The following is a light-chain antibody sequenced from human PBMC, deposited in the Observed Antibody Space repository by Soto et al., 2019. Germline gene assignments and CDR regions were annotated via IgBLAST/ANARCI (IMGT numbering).Light chain of an antibody. CDR1: QNINNY. V-gene: IGKV1-39*01. J-gene: IGKJ2*01. CDR3: QQSYSTPPYT. Sequence: DIQVMQSPSSLSASVGDSITITCRPSQNINNYLNWFQQKPGKAPKLLIYATSNLQTGVPPRFSGGGAGTVFTLTIDSLQPEDFATYYCQQSYSTPPYTFGQGTKLEIK. CDR2: ATS.